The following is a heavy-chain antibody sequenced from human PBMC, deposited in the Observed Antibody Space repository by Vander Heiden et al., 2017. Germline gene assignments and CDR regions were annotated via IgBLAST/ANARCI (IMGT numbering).Heavy chain of an antibody. CDR3: ASDGGAYYYYGMDV. J-gene: IGHJ6*02. Sequence: EVQLGEPRGGLVTPGGSLRRSCAATGFTSRRYCLNWVRQAPGKGLEWVSSISSSSSDIYYADSVKGRFTISRDNAKNSLYLQMNSLRAEDTAVYYCASDGGAYYYYGMDVWGQGTTVTVSS. CDR1: GFTSRRYC. CDR2: ISSSSSDI. V-gene: IGHV3-21*01. D-gene: IGHD1-26*01.